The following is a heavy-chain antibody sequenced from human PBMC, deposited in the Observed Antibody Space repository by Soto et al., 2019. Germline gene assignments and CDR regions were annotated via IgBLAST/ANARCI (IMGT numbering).Heavy chain of an antibody. CDR2: TKSKTDGGTT. CDR1: GFTFSNAW. CDR3: TRDAPLWFGELSQ. V-gene: IGHV3-15*07. J-gene: IGHJ4*02. Sequence: PGGSLRLSCAASGFTFSNAWMNCVRQAPGKGLEWVGRTKSKTDGGTTDYAAPVKGRFTISRDDSKNTLYLQMNSLKTEDTAVYYCTRDAPLWFGELSQWRQGTLVTVSS. D-gene: IGHD3-10*01.